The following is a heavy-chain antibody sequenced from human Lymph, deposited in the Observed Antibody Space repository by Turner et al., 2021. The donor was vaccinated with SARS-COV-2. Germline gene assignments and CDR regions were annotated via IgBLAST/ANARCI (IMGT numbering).Heavy chain of an antibody. J-gene: IGHJ6*02. D-gene: IGHD3-3*01. CDR2: FDPEDGET. Sequence: QVQLVQSGAEVKKPGASVKVSCKVSAYTLTEVSMHWVRQAPGKGLEVMGGFDPEDGETIYAQKFQGRVTMTEDTSTDTAYMELSSLRSEDTAVYYCATGPYDFWSGPSPGYYGMDVWGQGTTVTVSS. CDR1: AYTLTEVS. CDR3: ATGPYDFWSGPSPGYYGMDV. V-gene: IGHV1-24*01.